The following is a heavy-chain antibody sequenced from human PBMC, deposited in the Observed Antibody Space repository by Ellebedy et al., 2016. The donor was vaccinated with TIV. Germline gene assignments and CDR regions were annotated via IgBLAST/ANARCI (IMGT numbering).Heavy chain of an antibody. V-gene: IGHV4-34*10. CDR2: IDHSGST. J-gene: IGHJ4*02. CDR1: GGSFSGYY. CDR3: ERSGGY. D-gene: IGHD3-10*01. Sequence: SETLSLXCAVYGGSFSGYYWNWIRQPPGKGLEWIGEIDHSGSTYYNSSLKSRITMSVDTSKNQFSLKLSSVTAADTAVYYCERSGGYWGQGTLVTVSS.